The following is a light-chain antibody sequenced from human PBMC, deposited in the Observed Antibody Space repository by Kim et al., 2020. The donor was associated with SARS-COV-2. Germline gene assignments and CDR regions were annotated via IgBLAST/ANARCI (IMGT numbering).Light chain of an antibody. J-gene: IGKJ2*01. V-gene: IGKV3-15*01. CDR3: QQYNNWPPYT. CDR2: GAF. Sequence: VSRGGRALLSCTGRQSVSSYLAWYQQKPSQAPRLLIYGAFTRATGIPARFSGSGSGTEFTLTISSLQSEDFAVYYCQQYNNWPPYTFGQGTKLEI. CDR1: QSVSSY.